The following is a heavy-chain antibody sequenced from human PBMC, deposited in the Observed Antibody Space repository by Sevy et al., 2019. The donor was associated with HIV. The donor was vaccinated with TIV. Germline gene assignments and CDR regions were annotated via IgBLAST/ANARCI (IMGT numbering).Heavy chain of an antibody. CDR1: GSTLTQLS. V-gene: IGHV1-24*01. CDR3: ASTRDYYESNGYYFDF. Sequence: ASVKVSCKVSGSTLTQLSMHWVRQAPGIGLEWMVTFDPEDGKTLYAQKFQGRVTMTDDKYTHTAYMELSSLTSEDTDIYYCASTRDYYESNGYYFDFWGQGTLVTVSS. CDR2: FDPEDGKT. D-gene: IGHD3-22*01. J-gene: IGHJ4*02.